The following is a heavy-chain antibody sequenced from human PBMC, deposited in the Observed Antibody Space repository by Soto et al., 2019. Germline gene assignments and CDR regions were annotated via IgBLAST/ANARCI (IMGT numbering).Heavy chain of an antibody. J-gene: IGHJ4*02. V-gene: IGHV4-39*01. CDR2: IYYSGST. D-gene: IGHD3-22*01. Sequence: PSETLSLTCTVSGGSISSSSYYWGWIRQPPGKGLEWIGSIYYSGSTYYNPSLKSRVTISVDTSKNQFSLKLSSVTAADTAVYYCARVDGYYYVVDYWGQGTLVTVSS. CDR3: ARVDGYYYVVDY. CDR1: GGSISSSSYY.